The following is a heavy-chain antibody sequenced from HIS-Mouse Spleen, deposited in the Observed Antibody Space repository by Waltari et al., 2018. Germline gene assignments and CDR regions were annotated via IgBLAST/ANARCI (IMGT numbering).Heavy chain of an antibody. V-gene: IGHV4-34*01. CDR3: ARKRGAFDI. D-gene: IGHD1-1*01. J-gene: IGHJ3*02. Sequence: QVQLQQWGAGLLKPSETLSLTCAVYGGSFSGYYWSWIRQPPGKGLEWIGEINHSGSTNYNPARKSRVTRSVDTSKNQFSLKLSSVTAADTAVYYCARKRGAFDIWGQGTMVTVSS. CDR1: GGSFSGYY. CDR2: INHSGST.